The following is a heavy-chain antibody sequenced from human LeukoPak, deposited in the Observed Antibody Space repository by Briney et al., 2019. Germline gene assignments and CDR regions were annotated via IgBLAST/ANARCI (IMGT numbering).Heavy chain of an antibody. V-gene: IGHV1-2*02. CDR1: GYTFTRFY. Sequence: ASVKVSCKASGYTFTRFYMHWVRQAPGEGLEWMGITNPSSGSTTYAQKFQGRVTMTRDTSISTAYMDLSRLRSDDTAVFYCARETEDVVVVPAAAYFDYWGQGTLVTVSS. CDR2: TNPSSGST. J-gene: IGHJ4*02. D-gene: IGHD2-2*01. CDR3: ARETEDVVVVPAAAYFDY.